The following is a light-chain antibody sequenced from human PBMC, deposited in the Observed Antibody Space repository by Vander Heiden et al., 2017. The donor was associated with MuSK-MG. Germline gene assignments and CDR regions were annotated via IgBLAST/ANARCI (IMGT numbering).Light chain of an antibody. V-gene: IGLV2-14*01. CDR1: SSDVGDYNF. J-gene: IGLJ3*02. Sequence: QSALTQPASVSGSPGQSLTISCTGTSSDVGDYNFVSWYQQHPGKAPKLMIYEVSNRPSGLSNRFSGSKSGSTASLTISGLQAEDEADYYCATYVGSSTSWVFGGGTKLTVL. CDR2: EVS. CDR3: ATYVGSSTSWV.